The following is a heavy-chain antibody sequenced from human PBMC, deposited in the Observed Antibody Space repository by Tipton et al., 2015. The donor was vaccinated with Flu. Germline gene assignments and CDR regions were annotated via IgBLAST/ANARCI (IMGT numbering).Heavy chain of an antibody. J-gene: IGHJ5*02. CDR3: AREGYTVTTRWFDP. CDR2: IYYSGST. D-gene: IGHD4-17*01. V-gene: IGHV4-30-4*01. Sequence: TLSLACTVSGGSISSGDYYWSWIRQPPGKGLEWIGYIYYSGSTYYNPSLKSRVTISVDTSKNQFSLKLSSVTAADTAVYYCAREGYTVTTRWFDPWGQGTLVTVPS. CDR1: GGSISSGDYY.